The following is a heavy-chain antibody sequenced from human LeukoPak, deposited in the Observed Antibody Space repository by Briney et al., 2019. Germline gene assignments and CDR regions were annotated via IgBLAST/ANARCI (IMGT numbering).Heavy chain of an antibody. D-gene: IGHD2-15*01. CDR3: ARDPAKGAATYFDY. V-gene: IGHV3-30*04. CDR1: AFPFSKYA. J-gene: IGHJ4*02. CDR2: ISFDGGKI. Sequence: GGSLRLSCTASAFPFSKYAMNWVRQTPGKGLEWVALISFDGGKIYYADSMKGRFTISRDNSKNTLFLQMNSLTVEDTAVYYCARDPAKGAATYFDYWGQGPLVTVSS.